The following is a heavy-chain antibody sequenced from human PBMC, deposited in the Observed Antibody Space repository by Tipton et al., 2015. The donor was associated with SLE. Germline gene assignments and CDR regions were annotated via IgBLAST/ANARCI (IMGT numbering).Heavy chain of an antibody. J-gene: IGHJ1*01. CDR1: GGSISSGDYY. D-gene: IGHD3-22*01. V-gene: IGHV4-30-4*01. CDR2: IYYSGST. CDR3: ARGRPDSSGYYSGWFQH. Sequence: TLSLTCTVSGGSISSGDYYWSWIRQPPGKGLEWIGYIYYSGSTYYNPSLKSRATISVDTSKNQFSLKLSSVTAADTAVYYCARGRPDSSGYYSGWFQHWGQGTLVTVSS.